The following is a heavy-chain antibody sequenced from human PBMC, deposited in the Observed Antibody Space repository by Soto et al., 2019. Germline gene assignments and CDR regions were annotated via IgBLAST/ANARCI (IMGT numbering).Heavy chain of an antibody. V-gene: IGHV3-53*02. CDR2: IYSGGST. Sequence: EVQLVETGGGLIQPGGSLRLSCAASGFTVSSNYMSWVRQAPGKGLEWVSVIYSGGSTYYADSVKGRFTISRDNSKNTLYLQMNSLRAEDTAVYYCARGRRDGYNYSFDYWGQGTLVTVSS. CDR1: GFTVSSNY. D-gene: IGHD5-12*01. CDR3: ARGRRDGYNYSFDY. J-gene: IGHJ4*02.